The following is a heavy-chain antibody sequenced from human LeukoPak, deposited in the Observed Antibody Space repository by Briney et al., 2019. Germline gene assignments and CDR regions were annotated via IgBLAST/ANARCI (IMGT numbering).Heavy chain of an antibody. CDR3: FGVVRSYYYYMDV. J-gene: IGHJ6*03. CDR1: GFTFSSYA. D-gene: IGHD3-3*01. CDR2: ISGSGGST. V-gene: IGHV3-23*01. Sequence: PGGSLRLSCAASGFTFSSYAMSWVRQAPGKGLEWVSAISGSGGSTYYADSVKGRFTISRDNSKNTLYLQMNSLRAEDTAVYYCFGVVRSYYYYMDVWGKGTTVTVSS.